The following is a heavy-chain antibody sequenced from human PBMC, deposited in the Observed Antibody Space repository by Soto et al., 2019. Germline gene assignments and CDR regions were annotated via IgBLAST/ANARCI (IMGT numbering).Heavy chain of an antibody. Sequence: GGSLRLSCAASGFTFSSYWMHWVRQAPGKGLVWVPRINSDGSSTSYADSVKGRFTISRDNAKNTLYLQMNSLRAEDTAVYYCARDAHPRGYCSGGSCDAFDIWGQGTMVTVSS. D-gene: IGHD2-15*01. CDR1: GFTFSSYW. V-gene: IGHV3-74*01. CDR2: INSDGSST. CDR3: ARDAHPRGYCSGGSCDAFDI. J-gene: IGHJ3*02.